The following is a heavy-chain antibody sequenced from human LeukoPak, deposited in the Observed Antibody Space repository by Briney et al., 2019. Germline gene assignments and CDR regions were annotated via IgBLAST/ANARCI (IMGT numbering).Heavy chain of an antibody. CDR1: GGSISSYY. Sequence: MASETLSLTCTVSGGSISSYYWSWIRQPPGKGLEWIGSIYYSGSTYYNPSLKSRVTISVDTSKNQFSLKLSSVTAADTAVYYCARLHSSSWSFDYWGQGTLVTVSS. V-gene: IGHV4-59*08. D-gene: IGHD6-13*01. J-gene: IGHJ4*02. CDR3: ARLHSSSWSFDY. CDR2: IYYSGST.